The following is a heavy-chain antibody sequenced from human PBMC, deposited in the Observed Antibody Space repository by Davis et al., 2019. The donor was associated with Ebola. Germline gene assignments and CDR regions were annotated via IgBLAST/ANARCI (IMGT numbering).Heavy chain of an antibody. J-gene: IGHJ4*02. CDR2: IYSGGGT. CDR1: GFTVSSNY. Sequence: GESLKISCAASGFTVSSNYMSWVRQAPGKGLEWVSVIYSGGGTYYADSVRGRFTISRDNFKNTLYLQLNSLRAEDTAVYYCAIGDPIDYWGQGTLVTVSS. V-gene: IGHV3-53*01. CDR3: AIGDPIDY.